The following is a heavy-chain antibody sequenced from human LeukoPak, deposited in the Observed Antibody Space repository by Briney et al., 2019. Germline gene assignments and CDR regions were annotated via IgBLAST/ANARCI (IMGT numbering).Heavy chain of an antibody. CDR2: INPNSGGT. V-gene: IGHV1-2*02. CDR1: GYTFTGYY. Sequence: ASVKVSCKASGYTFTGYYMHWVRQAPGQGLEWMGWINPNSGGTNYAQKFQGRVTMTRDTSISTAYMELSRLRSDYTAVYYCAREDYYDSSGYYGPDRYWGQGTLVTVSS. CDR3: AREDYYDSSGYYGPDRY. D-gene: IGHD3-22*01. J-gene: IGHJ4*02.